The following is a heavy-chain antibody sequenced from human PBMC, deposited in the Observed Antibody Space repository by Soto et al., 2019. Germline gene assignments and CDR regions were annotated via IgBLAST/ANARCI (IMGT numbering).Heavy chain of an antibody. Sequence: GGSLRLSCEASGFTFSSYAIHCVSQDPGRGLEWLAVISYDGSNKYYADSVKGRFSVSRDDSMSTVYLQMNSLRAEDTALYYCARDSLVFCGGDCMGCDYGGQGTQVTVSS. J-gene: IGHJ4*02. CDR2: ISYDGSNK. V-gene: IGHV3-30-3*01. D-gene: IGHD2-21*02. CDR1: GFTFSSYA. CDR3: ARDSLVFCGGDCMGCDY.